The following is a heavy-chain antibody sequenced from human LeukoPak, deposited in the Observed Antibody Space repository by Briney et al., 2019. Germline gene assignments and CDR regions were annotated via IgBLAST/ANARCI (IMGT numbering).Heavy chain of an antibody. V-gene: IGHV1-69*13. J-gene: IGHJ5*02. D-gene: IGHD3-22*01. CDR3: ARDSGVVIQTLWNNWFDP. Sequence: SVKVSCKASGCTFSIYAISWVRQAPGPGLELMGGIIPIFGTANYAQKFQGRVTITADESTSTAYMELSSLRSEDTAVYYCARDSGVVIQTLWNNWFDPWGQGTLVTGPS. CDR1: GCTFSIYA. CDR2: IIPIFGTA.